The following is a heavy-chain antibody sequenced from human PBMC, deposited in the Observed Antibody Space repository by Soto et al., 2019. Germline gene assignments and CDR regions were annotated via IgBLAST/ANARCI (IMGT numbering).Heavy chain of an antibody. D-gene: IGHD6-13*01. CDR3: ARTYSSSWYYYYYGMDV. V-gene: IGHV3-33*01. Sequence: GGSLRLSCAASGFTFSSYGMHWVRQAPGKGLEWVAVIWYDGSNKYYADSVKGRFTISRDNSKNTLYLQMNSLRAEDTAVYYCARTYSSSWYYYYYGMDVWGQGTTVTVSS. CDR2: IWYDGSNK. CDR1: GFTFSSYG. J-gene: IGHJ6*02.